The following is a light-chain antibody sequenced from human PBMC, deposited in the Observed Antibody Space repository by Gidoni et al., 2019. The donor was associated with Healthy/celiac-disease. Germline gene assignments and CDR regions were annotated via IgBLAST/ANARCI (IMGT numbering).Light chain of an antibody. V-gene: IGKV1-39*01. J-gene: IGKJ3*01. Sequence: DIQMTQSPSSLSASVGDRVTITCRASQSISSYLNWYQQKPGKAPKLLIYAASSMESGVPSGFSGSGTGRDFSINISSLKPGDFAAYFCQQSYSKRGTFGPGTKVDIK. CDR3: QQSYSKRGT. CDR1: QSISSY. CDR2: AAS.